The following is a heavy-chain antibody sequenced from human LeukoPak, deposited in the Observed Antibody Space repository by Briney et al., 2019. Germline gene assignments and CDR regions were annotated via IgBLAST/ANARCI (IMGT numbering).Heavy chain of an antibody. CDR3: ASDFTAMFTGFDY. CDR2: IYSSGRT. J-gene: IGHJ4*02. V-gene: IGHV4-4*07. Sequence: SETLSLTCTVSGVSISSYYWNWIRQPAGKGLEWIGRIYSSGRTNYNPSLERRVTVSVDTSRNQFSLKLSSVTAADTAVYYCASDFTAMFTGFDYWGQGTLVTVSS. D-gene: IGHD5-18*01. CDR1: GVSISSYY.